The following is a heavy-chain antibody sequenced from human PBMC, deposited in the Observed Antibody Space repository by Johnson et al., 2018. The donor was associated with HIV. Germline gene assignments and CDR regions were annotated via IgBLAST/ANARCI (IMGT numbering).Heavy chain of an antibody. Sequence: QVQLVESGGGVVQPGRSPRLSCAASGFTFSSYGMHWVRQAPGKGLEWVAVISYDGHNEYYADSVEGRFTVSRDNTKNTLYLQMNSLRADDTAIYYCALTESRFLEWLFRAFDIWGQGTIVTVSS. CDR2: ISYDGHNE. V-gene: IGHV3-30*19. CDR3: ALTESRFLEWLFRAFDI. J-gene: IGHJ3*02. CDR1: GFTFSSYG. D-gene: IGHD3-3*01.